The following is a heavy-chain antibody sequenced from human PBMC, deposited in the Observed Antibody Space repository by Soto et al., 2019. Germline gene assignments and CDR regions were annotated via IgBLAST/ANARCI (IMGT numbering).Heavy chain of an antibody. J-gene: IGHJ6*02. CDR3: ARHSSLPRYYDFWSGYYYYYYYGTDV. Sequence: GESLKISCKGSGYSFTSYWISWLRQMPVKGLEWMGRIDPSDSYTNYSPSFQGHVTISADKSISTAYLQWSSLKASDTAMYYCARHSSLPRYYDFWSGYYYYYYYGTDVWDQGTTVTVSS. CDR1: GYSFTSYW. V-gene: IGHV5-10-1*01. CDR2: IDPSDSYT. D-gene: IGHD3-3*01.